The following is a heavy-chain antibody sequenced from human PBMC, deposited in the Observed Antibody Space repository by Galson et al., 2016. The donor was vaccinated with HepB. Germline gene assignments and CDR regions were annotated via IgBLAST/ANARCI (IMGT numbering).Heavy chain of an antibody. V-gene: IGHV3-33*01. CDR3: ARSVGYCSTVFCYEYFDY. J-gene: IGHJ4*02. CDR2: IWYAGNNK. D-gene: IGHD2-2*01. CDR1: SFTFSTYG. Sequence: SLRLSCAASSFTFSTYGMHWVRQTPGKGLEWVAVIWYAGNNKYYSDSVKGRFTISRDNSKNTLYLEMNSLRAEDTAVYYCARSVGYCSTVFCYEYFDYWGQGTLVTVSS.